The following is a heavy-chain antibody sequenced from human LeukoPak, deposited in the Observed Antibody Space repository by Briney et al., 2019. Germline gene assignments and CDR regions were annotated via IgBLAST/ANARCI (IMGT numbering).Heavy chain of an antibody. Sequence: GGSLRLSCAASGFTFSSYSMNWVRQAPGKGLEWLSSISGSSSYIYYADSVKGRFTISRDNARISLYLQMKSLRTEDTAVYYCARTPSIVGYTSRELGHWYFDLWGRGTPVTVSS. CDR2: ISGSSSYI. CDR3: ARTPSIVGYTSRELGHWYFDL. CDR1: GFTFSSYS. J-gene: IGHJ2*01. V-gene: IGHV3-21*01. D-gene: IGHD6-13*01.